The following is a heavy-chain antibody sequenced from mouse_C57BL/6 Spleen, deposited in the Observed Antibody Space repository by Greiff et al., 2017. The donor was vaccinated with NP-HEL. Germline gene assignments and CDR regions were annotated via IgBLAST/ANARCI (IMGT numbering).Heavy chain of an antibody. V-gene: IGHV5-17*01. CDR1: GFTFSDYG. CDR2: ISSGSSTI. Sequence: EVKLMESGGGLVKPGGSLKLSCAASGFTFSDYGMHWVRQAPEKGLEWVAYISSGSSTIYYADTVKGRFTISRDNAKNTLFLQMTSLRSEDTAMYYCASPYYYGSSLYYAMDYWGQGTSVTVSS. CDR3: ASPYYYGSSLYYAMDY. D-gene: IGHD1-1*01. J-gene: IGHJ4*01.